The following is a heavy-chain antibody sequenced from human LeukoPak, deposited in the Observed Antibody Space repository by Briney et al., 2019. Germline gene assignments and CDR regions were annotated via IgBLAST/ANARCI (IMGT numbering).Heavy chain of an antibody. CDR1: GFTFDDYG. V-gene: IGHV3-21*01. D-gene: IGHD2-2*01. J-gene: IGHJ6*02. CDR2: ISSSSSYI. Sequence: PGGSLRLSCAASGFTFDDYGMSWVRQAPGKGLEWVSSISSSSSYIYYADSVKGRFTISRDNAKNSLYLQMNSLRAEDTAVYYCARDGPSGIVVVPAAMENYYYGMDVWGQGTTVTVSS. CDR3: ARDGPSGIVVVPAAMENYYYGMDV.